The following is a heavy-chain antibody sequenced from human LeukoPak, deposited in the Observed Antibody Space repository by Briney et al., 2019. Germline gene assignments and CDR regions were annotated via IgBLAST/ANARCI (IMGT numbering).Heavy chain of an antibody. CDR2: IGGSSLTI. CDR1: GFTFRNYV. V-gene: IGHV3-23*01. CDR3: AKGQMVRGVITSYYMDV. J-gene: IGHJ6*03. Sequence: PGGSLRLSCVASGFTFRNYVMTWVRQGPGRGLEWVSAIGGSSLTIYYADSVKGRFTVSRDSSKNTLYLQMTSLKVEDTAIYYCAKGQMVRGVITSYYMDVWGKGTTVTVSS. D-gene: IGHD3-10*01.